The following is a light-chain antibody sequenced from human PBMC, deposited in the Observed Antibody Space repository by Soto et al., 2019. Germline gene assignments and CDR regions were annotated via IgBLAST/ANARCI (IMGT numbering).Light chain of an antibody. V-gene: IGLV1-44*01. CDR3: AVWDDSLNGPV. J-gene: IGLJ3*02. CDR2: SND. CDR1: SSNIGSNT. Sequence: QSVLTQPPSVSGTPGQRVTISCSGSSSNIGSNTVNWYQQLPGSAPRLLIYSNDQRPSGVPDRFSDSKSGTSVSLAITGLQSEDEADYYCAVWDDSLNGPVFGGGTKLTVL.